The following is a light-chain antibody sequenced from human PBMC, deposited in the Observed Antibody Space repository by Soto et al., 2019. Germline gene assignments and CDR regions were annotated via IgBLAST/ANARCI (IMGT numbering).Light chain of an antibody. CDR1: SSDVGAYNF. Sequence: QSVLTQPASVSGSPGQSITISCTGTSSDVGAYNFVSWYQHHPGKAPKLMIYDVSTRPSGVSDRFSGSKSGNTASLTISGLQAEDEADYYCNSYTSSRTYVFGTGTKLTVL. V-gene: IGLV2-14*03. CDR2: DVS. J-gene: IGLJ1*01. CDR3: NSYTSSRTYV.